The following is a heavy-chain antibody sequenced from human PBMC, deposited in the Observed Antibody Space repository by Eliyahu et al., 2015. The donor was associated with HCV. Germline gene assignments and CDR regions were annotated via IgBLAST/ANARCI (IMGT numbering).Heavy chain of an antibody. V-gene: IGHV3-23*01. Sequence: EVQLLESGGGLVQPGGSLRLSCAASGFTFSSYAMSWVRQAPGKGLEWVSAISGSGGSRXYADSVKGRFTISRDNSKNTLYLQMNSLRAEDTAVYYCAKVVTTPYWYFDLWGRGTLVTVSS. D-gene: IGHD4-17*01. J-gene: IGHJ2*01. CDR1: GFTFSSYA. CDR2: ISGSGGSR. CDR3: AKVVTTPYWYFDL.